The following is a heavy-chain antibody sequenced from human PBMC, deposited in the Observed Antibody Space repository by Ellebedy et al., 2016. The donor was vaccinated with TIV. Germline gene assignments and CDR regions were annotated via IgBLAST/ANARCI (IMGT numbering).Heavy chain of an antibody. CDR1: GFTFSSYS. V-gene: IGHV3-21*01. Sequence: GESLKISCAASGFTFSSYSMNWVRQAPGKGLEWVSSISSSSSYIYYADSVKGRFTISRDNAKNSLYLQMNSLRAEDTAVYYCARESVVVVAATASYFDYWGQGTLVTVSS. CDR2: ISSSSSYI. CDR3: ARESVVVVAATASYFDY. J-gene: IGHJ4*02. D-gene: IGHD2-15*01.